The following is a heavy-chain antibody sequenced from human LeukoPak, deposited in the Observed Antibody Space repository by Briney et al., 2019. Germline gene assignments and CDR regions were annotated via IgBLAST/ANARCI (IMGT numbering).Heavy chain of an antibody. D-gene: IGHD3-10*01. Sequence: SETLSLTCTVSGGSVSNYYWSWIRQSPGKGLEWIGYISHSGSVNYNPSLKSRVTMSVDTSKNQFSLKLSSETAADTAVYYCARVKGREGSTVIIDYWGQGTLVTVSS. CDR1: GGSVSNYY. V-gene: IGHV4-59*02. J-gene: IGHJ4*02. CDR3: ARVKGREGSTVIIDY. CDR2: ISHSGSV.